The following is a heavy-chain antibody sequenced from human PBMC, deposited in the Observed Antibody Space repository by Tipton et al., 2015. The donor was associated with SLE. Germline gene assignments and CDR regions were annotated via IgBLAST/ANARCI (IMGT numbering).Heavy chain of an antibody. D-gene: IGHD6-13*01. CDR2: IYYSGST. J-gene: IGHJ6*02. V-gene: IGHV4-59*08. Sequence: TLSLTCTVSGGSISSYYWSWIRQPPGKGLEWIGYIYYSGSTNYNPSLKSRVTISVDTSKNQFSLKLSSVTAADTAVYYCARQGQQLVRPYYYGMDVWGQGITVTVSS. CDR1: GGSISSYY. CDR3: ARQGQQLVRPYYYGMDV.